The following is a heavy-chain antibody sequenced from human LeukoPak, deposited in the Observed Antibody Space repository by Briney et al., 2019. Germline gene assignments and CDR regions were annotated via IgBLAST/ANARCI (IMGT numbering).Heavy chain of an antibody. CDR1: GFTVSSSY. V-gene: IGHV3-53*01. CDR3: ATARRHDYGDYGGAFDN. D-gene: IGHD4-17*01. CDR2: IYSGGST. Sequence: PGGSLRLSCVASGFTVSSSYMSWVRQAPGKGLEYVSFIYSGGSTFYAYSVNGRFTISRDNSKNTLHLQMNSLRADDTAIYYCATARRHDYGDYGGAFDNWGQGILVTVSS. J-gene: IGHJ4*02.